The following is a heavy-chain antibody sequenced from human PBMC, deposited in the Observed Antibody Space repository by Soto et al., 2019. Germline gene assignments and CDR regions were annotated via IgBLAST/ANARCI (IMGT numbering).Heavy chain of an antibody. CDR1: GFTFSSYS. Sequence: GGSLRLSCAASGFTFSSYSMSWVRQAPGKGLEWVSYISSSSSTIYYADSVKGRFTISRDNAKNSLYLQMNSLRAEDTAVYYCARDDLEQWFGELLDFDYWGQGTLVTVSS. CDR3: ARDDLEQWFGELLDFDY. CDR2: ISSSSSTI. J-gene: IGHJ4*02. D-gene: IGHD3-10*01. V-gene: IGHV3-48*01.